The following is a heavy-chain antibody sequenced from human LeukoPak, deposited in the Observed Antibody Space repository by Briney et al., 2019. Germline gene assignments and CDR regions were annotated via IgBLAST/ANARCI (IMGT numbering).Heavy chain of an antibody. CDR3: ARGGLDYGDYPDY. D-gene: IGHD4-17*01. CDR2: INHSGST. Sequence: SETLSLTSAVYGGSFSGYYWSWIRQPPGKGLEWIGEINHSGSTNYNPSLKSRVTISVDTSKNQFSLKLSSVTAADTAVYYCARGGLDYGDYPDYWGQGTLVTVSS. V-gene: IGHV4-34*01. CDR1: GGSFSGYY. J-gene: IGHJ4*02.